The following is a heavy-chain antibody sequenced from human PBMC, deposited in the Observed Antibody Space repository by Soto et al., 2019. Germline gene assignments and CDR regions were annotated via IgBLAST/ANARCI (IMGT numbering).Heavy chain of an antibody. J-gene: IGHJ4*02. CDR2: IIPIFGTA. D-gene: IGHD5-18*01. Sequence: ASVKVSCKASGGTFSSYAISWVRQAPGQGLEWMGGIIPIFGTANYAQKFQGRVTITADESTSTAYMELSSLRSEDTAVYYCARGGYVDTAMGLFDYWGQGTLVTVSS. CDR1: GGTFSSYA. V-gene: IGHV1-69*13. CDR3: ARGGYVDTAMGLFDY.